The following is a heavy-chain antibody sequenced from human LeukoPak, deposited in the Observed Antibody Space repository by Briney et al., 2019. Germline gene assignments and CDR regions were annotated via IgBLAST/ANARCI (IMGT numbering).Heavy chain of an antibody. V-gene: IGHV1-18*01. CDR2: ISGYNGNT. CDR1: GYTFTNYG. Sequence: GASVKVSCKASGYTFTNYGIRWVRQAPGQGLEWMGWISGYNGNTNYAQELQGRVTMTTDTSTNTAYMELRRLRSDDTAGYYFARRRIVAGTDAFDIWGQETMVTVSS. J-gene: IGHJ3*02. CDR3: ARRRIVAGTDAFDI. D-gene: IGHD6-19*01.